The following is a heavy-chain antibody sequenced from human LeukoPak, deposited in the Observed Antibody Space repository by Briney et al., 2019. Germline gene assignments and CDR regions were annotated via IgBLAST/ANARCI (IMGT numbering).Heavy chain of an antibody. V-gene: IGHV4-30-2*01. J-gene: IGHJ5*02. D-gene: IGHD5-12*01. CDR2: IYHTGTT. CDR1: GASVISGGYS. Sequence: PSQTLSLTCAVTGASVISGGYSWNWIRQPPGKGLEWIGYIYHTGTTYYNPSLKTRVTMSVDRSSNQFSLKLSSVTAADTAVYYCATYSHNDSKFDPWGQGSLVTVSS. CDR3: ATYSHNDSKFDP.